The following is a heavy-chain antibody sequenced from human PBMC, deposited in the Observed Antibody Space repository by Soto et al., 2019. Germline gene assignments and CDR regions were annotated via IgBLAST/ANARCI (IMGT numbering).Heavy chain of an antibody. CDR2: ISYDGSNK. J-gene: IGHJ4*02. D-gene: IGHD3-22*01. Sequence: GGSLRLSCSASGFTFSNYAMHWVRQAPGKGLEWVAVISYDGSNKYYADSVKGRFTISRDNSKNTLSLQMNSLRAEDAAVYSCARDVIYYDSSGYYETPGGLDYWGQGTLVTVSS. CDR1: GFTFSNYA. CDR3: ARDVIYYDSSGYYETPGGLDY. V-gene: IGHV3-30-3*01.